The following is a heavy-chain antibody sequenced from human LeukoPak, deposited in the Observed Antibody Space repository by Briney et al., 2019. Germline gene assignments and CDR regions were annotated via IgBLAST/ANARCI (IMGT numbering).Heavy chain of an antibody. Sequence: ASVKVSCKASGGTFSSYAISWVRQAPGQGLEWMGGIIPIFGTANYAQKFQGRVTITADESTSTAYMELSSLRSEDTAVYYCARDTRVMGDVLRYFDWSAHYFDYWGQGTLVTVSS. V-gene: IGHV1-69*13. CDR3: ARDTRVMGDVLRYFDWSAHYFDY. CDR1: GGTFSSYA. J-gene: IGHJ4*02. D-gene: IGHD3-9*01. CDR2: IIPIFGTA.